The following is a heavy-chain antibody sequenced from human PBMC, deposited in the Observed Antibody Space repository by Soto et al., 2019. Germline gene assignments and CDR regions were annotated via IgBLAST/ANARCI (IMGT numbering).Heavy chain of an antibody. J-gene: IGHJ6*02. V-gene: IGHV3-43*01. D-gene: IGHD5-18*01. CDR2: ISWDGGST. CDR3: AKTAEVDTAMVDLKEYYYYYYGMDV. Sequence: GGSLRLSCAASGFTFDDYTMHWVRQAPGKGLEWVSLISWDGGSTYYADSVKGRFTISRDNSKNSLYLQMNSLRTEDTALYYCAKTAEVDTAMVDLKEYYYYYYGMDVWGQGTTVTVSS. CDR1: GFTFDDYT.